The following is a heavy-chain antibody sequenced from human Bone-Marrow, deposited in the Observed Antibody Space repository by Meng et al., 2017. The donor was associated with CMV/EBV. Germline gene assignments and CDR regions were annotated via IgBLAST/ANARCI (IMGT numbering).Heavy chain of an antibody. D-gene: IGHD4-17*01. CDR1: GDSITSSDNY. J-gene: IGHJ6*02. CDR3: TRDHGESSYYYGMDV. CDR2: VYYSGST. V-gene: IGHV4-39*01. Sequence: SETLSLTCSVSGDSITSSDNYWGWIRQPPGKGLEWIGTVYYSGSTFYNPSLKSRVTISVDTSKNQFSLKLSSVTAADTAVYYCTRDHGESSYYYGMDVWGQGTTVIVSS.